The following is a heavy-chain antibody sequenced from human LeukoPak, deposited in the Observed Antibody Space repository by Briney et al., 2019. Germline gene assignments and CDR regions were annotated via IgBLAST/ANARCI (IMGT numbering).Heavy chain of an antibody. D-gene: IGHD5-18*01. Sequence: GGSLRLSCAASGFTFSSYSMNWVRQAPGKGLEWVSYISSSSSTIYYADSVKGRFTISRDNAKNSLYLQMNSLRAEDTAVYYCARDARYSYGPNWFDPWGQGTLVIVSP. CDR3: ARDARYSYGPNWFDP. J-gene: IGHJ5*02. CDR1: GFTFSSYS. V-gene: IGHV3-48*04. CDR2: ISSSSSTI.